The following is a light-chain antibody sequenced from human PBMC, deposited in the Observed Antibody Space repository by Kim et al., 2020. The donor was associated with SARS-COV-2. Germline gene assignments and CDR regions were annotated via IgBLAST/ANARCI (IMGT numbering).Light chain of an antibody. J-gene: IGLJ2*01. CDR2: DDT. CDR3: QVWDSSSDHVI. CDR1: NIGSKS. Sequence: SSSLPPPPSLSVAPGKTASVTCGGTNIGSKSVHWYQQKPGQAPVLVVYDDTDRPSGIPERFSGSNSGNTATLTISRVEAGDEADYYCQVWDSSSDHVIFGGGTQLTVL. V-gene: IGLV3-21*03.